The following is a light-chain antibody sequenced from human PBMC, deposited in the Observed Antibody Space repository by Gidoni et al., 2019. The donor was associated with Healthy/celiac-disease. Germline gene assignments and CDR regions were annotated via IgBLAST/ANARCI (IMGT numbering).Light chain of an antibody. V-gene: IGKV3-20*01. J-gene: IGKJ1*01. CDR1: QSVSSSY. CDR2: GAS. Sequence: PASLSLSPGERATLSCRASQSVSSSYLAWYQQTPGQAPRLLIAGASSRATGIPDMFSGSGSGTDFTLTISRLEPEDFAVYYCQQYGSSPTFGQGTKVEIK. CDR3: QQYGSSPT.